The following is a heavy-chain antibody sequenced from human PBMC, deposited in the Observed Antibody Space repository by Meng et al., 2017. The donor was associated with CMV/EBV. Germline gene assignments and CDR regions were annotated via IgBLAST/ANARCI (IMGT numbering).Heavy chain of an antibody. J-gene: IGHJ4*02. CDR1: GYTLTGYY. V-gene: IGHV1-2*02. CDR3: ARDLGDTAIY. D-gene: IGHD5-18*01. Sequence: QGERGQSGAEVKKPGAAVKVSCKASGYTLTGYYMHWVRQAPGQGLEWIGWINPNSGGTNYAQKFQGRVTMTRDTSISTAYMELSRLRSDDTAVYYCARDLGDTAIYWGQGTLVTVSS. CDR2: INPNSGGT.